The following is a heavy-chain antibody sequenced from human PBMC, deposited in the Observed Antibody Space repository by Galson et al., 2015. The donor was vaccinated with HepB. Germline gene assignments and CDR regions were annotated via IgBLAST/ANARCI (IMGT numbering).Heavy chain of an antibody. Sequence: LRLSCAASGFTFSNAWMSWVRQAPGKGLEWVGRIKSKTDGGTTDYAAPVKGRFTISRDDSKNTLYLQMNSLKTEDTAVYYCTTLEAYCGGDCYSADAFDIWGQGTMVTVSS. D-gene: IGHD2-21*01. CDR1: GFTFSNAW. J-gene: IGHJ3*02. CDR2: IKSKTDGGTT. V-gene: IGHV3-15*01. CDR3: TTLEAYCGGDCYSADAFDI.